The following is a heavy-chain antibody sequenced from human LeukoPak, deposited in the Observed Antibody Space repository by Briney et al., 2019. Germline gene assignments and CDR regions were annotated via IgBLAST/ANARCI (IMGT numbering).Heavy chain of an antibody. D-gene: IGHD3-22*01. J-gene: IGHJ4*02. CDR1: GGSFSGYY. CDR3: ARLRGSSGQDY. V-gene: IGHV4-34*01. Sequence: PSETLSLTCAVYGGSFSGYYWSWIRQPPGKGLEWIGEINHSGSTNYNPSLKSRVTISVDTSKNQFSLKLSSVTAADTAVYYCARLRGSSGQDYWGQGALVTVSS. CDR2: INHSGST.